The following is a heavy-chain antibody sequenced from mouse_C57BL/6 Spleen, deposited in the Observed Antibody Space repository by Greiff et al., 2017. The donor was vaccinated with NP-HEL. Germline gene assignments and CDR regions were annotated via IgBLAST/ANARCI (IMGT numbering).Heavy chain of an antibody. CDR1: GYTFTSYT. V-gene: IGHV1-4*01. Sequence: QVQLQQSGAELARPGASVKMSCKASGYTFTSYTMHWVKQRPGQGLEWIGYINPSSGYTKYIQKFKDKATLTADKSSSTAYMQLSSLTSEDSAVYYCARGYYGSSYRWYFDVWGTGTTVTVSS. D-gene: IGHD1-1*01. CDR3: ARGYYGSSYRWYFDV. CDR2: INPSSGYT. J-gene: IGHJ1*03.